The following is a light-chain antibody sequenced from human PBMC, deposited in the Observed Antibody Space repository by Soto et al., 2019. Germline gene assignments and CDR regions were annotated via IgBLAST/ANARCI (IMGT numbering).Light chain of an antibody. CDR3: QHYNDWRWT. CDR1: QSISSK. CDR2: AAS. J-gene: IGKJ1*01. Sequence: EIVMTQSPATLSVSPGEGVTLSCRASQSISSKLAWYQQKPGQAPRLLIYAASNRATGVPARFSGSGSGTAFTLTSSSLQYEDLAVYYCQHYNDWRWTFGQGTKLEIK. V-gene: IGKV3-15*01.